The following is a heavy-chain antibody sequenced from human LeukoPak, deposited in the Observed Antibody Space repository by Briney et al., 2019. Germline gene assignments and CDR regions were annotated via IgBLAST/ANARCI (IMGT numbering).Heavy chain of an antibody. V-gene: IGHV3-21*01. CDR1: GLTFSSYS. CDR2: ISSSSSYI. J-gene: IGHJ3*02. CDR3: ASEFDCDYYGAFDI. Sequence: GGSLRLSCAASGLTFSSYSMNWVRQAPGKGLEGVSSISSSSSYIYYADSVKGRFTISRDNARNSLYLQMNSLRAEDTAVYFCASEFDCDYYGAFDIWGQGTMVTVSS. D-gene: IGHD3-22*01.